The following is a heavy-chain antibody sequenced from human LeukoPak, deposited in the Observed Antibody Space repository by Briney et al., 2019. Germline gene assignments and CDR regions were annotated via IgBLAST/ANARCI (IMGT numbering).Heavy chain of an antibody. CDR2: IIPIFGTA. CDR1: GGTFSSYA. V-gene: IGHV1-69*13. J-gene: IGHJ4*02. Sequence: ASVKVSCKASGGTFSSYAISWVRQAPGQGLEWMGGIIPIFGTANYAQKFQGRVTITADESTSTAYMELSSLRSEDTAVYYCASAATDDFWSSPFDYWGQGTLVTVSS. CDR3: ASAATDDFWSSPFDY. D-gene: IGHD3-3*01.